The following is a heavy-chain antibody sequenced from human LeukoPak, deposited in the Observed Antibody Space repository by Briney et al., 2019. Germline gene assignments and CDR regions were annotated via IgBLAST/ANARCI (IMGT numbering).Heavy chain of an antibody. CDR1: GYTFTGYY. V-gene: IGHV1-2*02. Sequence: ASVKVSCQASGYTFTGYYMHWVRQAPGQGLEWMGWINPNSGGTNYAQKFQGRVTMTRDTSISTAYMELSRLRSDDTAVYYCARVRGGGGSKQLVYSFDYWGQGTLVTVSS. D-gene: IGHD6-6*01. CDR2: INPNSGGT. CDR3: ARVRGGGGSKQLVYSFDY. J-gene: IGHJ4*02.